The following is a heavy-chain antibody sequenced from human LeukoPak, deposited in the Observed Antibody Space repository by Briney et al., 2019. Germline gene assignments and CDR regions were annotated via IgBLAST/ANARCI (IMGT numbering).Heavy chain of an antibody. CDR1: GYTFTSYG. J-gene: IGHJ4*02. CDR2: IIPIFGIA. V-gene: IGHV1-69*04. D-gene: IGHD2-15*01. CDR3: ARDQRDIVVDN. Sequence: SVKVSCKASGYTFTSYGISWVRQAPGQGLEWMGRIIPIFGIANYAQKFQGRVTITADKSTSTAYMELSSLRSEDAAVYYCARDQRDIVVDNWGQGTLVTVSS.